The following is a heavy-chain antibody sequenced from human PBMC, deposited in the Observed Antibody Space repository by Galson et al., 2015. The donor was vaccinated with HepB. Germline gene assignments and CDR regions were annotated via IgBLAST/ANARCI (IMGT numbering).Heavy chain of an antibody. Sequence: SVKVSCKASGGTFSSYTISWVRQAPGQGLEWMGRIIPILGIANYAQKFQGRVTITADKSTSTAYMELSSLRSEDAAVYYCAGEIDVRFLGWLHGWFDPWGQGTLVTVSS. J-gene: IGHJ5*02. CDR3: AGEIDVRFLGWLHGWFDP. D-gene: IGHD3-3*01. CDR1: GGTFSSYT. CDR2: IIPILGIA. V-gene: IGHV1-69*02.